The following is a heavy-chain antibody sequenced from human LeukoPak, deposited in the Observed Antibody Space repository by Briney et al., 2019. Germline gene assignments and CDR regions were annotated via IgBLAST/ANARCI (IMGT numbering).Heavy chain of an antibody. V-gene: IGHV4-59*01. J-gene: IGHJ4*02. CDR3: ARVRGYFDY. CDR1: GGSISSYY. CDR2: IYYSGST. Sequence: SETLSLTCAVSGGSISSYYWSWIRQPPGKGLEWIGYIYYSGSTNYNPSLKSRVTISVDTSKNQFSLKLSSVTAADTAVYYCARVRGYFDYWGQGTLVTVSS. D-gene: IGHD5-24*01.